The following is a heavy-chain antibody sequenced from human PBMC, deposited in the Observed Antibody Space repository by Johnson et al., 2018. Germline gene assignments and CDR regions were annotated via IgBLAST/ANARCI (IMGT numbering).Heavy chain of an antibody. V-gene: IGHV3-9*01. CDR3: AKDTNKYYDSSGYYETGAFDI. D-gene: IGHD3-22*01. Sequence: EVQLLETGGGLVQPGRSLRLSCAASGFTFDDYAMHWVRQAPGKGLEWVSGISWNSGSIGYADSVKGRFTISRDNAKNSLYLQMNSRRAEDTALYYCAKDTNKYYDSSGYYETGAFDIWGQGTMVTVSS. CDR1: GFTFDDYA. CDR2: ISWNSGSI. J-gene: IGHJ3*02.